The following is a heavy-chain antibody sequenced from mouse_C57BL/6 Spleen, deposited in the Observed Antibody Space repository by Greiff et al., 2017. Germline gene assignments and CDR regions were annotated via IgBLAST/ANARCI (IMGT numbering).Heavy chain of an antibody. V-gene: IGHV1-52*01. CDR3: ARGYDLFAY. CDR1: GYTFTSYW. D-gene: IGHD2-2*01. J-gene: IGHJ3*01. CDR2: IDPSDSET. Sequence: QVHVKQPGAELVRPGSSVKLSCKASGYTFTSYWMHWVKQRPIQGLEWIGNIDPSDSETHYNQKFKDKATLTVDKSSSTAYMQLSSLTSEDSAVYYCARGYDLFAYWGQGTLVTVSA.